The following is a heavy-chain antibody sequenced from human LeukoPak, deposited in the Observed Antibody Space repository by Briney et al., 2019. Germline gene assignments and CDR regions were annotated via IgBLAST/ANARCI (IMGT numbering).Heavy chain of an antibody. CDR3: TTAYDILTGYPDAFDI. Sequence: PGESLRLSCTASGFTFGSYAVSWVRQAPGKGLEWVGRIKSKTDGGTTDYAAPVKGRFTISRDDSKNTLYLQMNSLKTEDTAVYYCTTAYDILTGYPDAFDIWGQGTMVTVSS. V-gene: IGHV3-15*01. CDR1: GFTFGSYA. D-gene: IGHD3-9*01. J-gene: IGHJ3*02. CDR2: IKSKTDGGTT.